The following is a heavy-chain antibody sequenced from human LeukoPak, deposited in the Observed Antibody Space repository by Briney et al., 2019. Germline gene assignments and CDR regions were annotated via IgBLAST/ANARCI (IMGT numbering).Heavy chain of an antibody. V-gene: IGHV2-26*01. CDR1: GFSLSNARMG. Sequence: SGPTVVKPTETLTLTCTVSGFSLSNARMGVSWIRQPPGKALEWLAHIFSNDEKSYSTSLKSRLTISKDTSKSQVVLTMTNMDPVDTATYYCARYYDSSLYYFDYWGQGTLVTVSS. CDR2: IFSNDEK. CDR3: ARYYDSSLYYFDY. D-gene: IGHD3-22*01. J-gene: IGHJ4*02.